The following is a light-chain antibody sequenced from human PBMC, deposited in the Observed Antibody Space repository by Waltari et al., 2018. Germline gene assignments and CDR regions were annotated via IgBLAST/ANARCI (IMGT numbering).Light chain of an antibody. V-gene: IGLV2-11*01. CDR3: CSYAGSITFWV. Sequence: QSALTPPRPVSGSPGQSVTISCTETSSDVGGFNHLSWYQHHPGTAPKLNIYDVTKRPSGVPDRFSASKSDNTASLTISGLQAEDEADYYCCSYAGSITFWVFGGGTKLTVL. J-gene: IGLJ3*02. CDR2: DVT. CDR1: SSDVGGFNH.